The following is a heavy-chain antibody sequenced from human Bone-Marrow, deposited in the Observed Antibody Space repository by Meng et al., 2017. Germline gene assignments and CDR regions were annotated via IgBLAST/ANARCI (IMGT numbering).Heavy chain of an antibody. Sequence: LQLGQSGAGVRKPGASVKVSCKAPGYTFTGYYMHWVRQAPGQGLEWMGRINPNSGGTNYAQKFQGRVTMTRDTSISTAYMELSRLRSDDTAVYYCARAVLTKLNFDYWGQGTLVTVSS. CDR1: GYTFTGYY. V-gene: IGHV1-2*06. CDR2: INPNSGGT. D-gene: IGHD3-9*01. CDR3: ARAVLTKLNFDY. J-gene: IGHJ4*02.